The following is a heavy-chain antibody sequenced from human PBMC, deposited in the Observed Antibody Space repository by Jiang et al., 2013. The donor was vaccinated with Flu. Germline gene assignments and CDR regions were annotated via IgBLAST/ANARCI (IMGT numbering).Heavy chain of an antibody. V-gene: IGHV4-4*02. CDR3: ARNHGNNTNCCWLDP. CDR2: ISQSGNP. J-gene: IGHJ5*02. Sequence: SQTLSLTCAVSGGSISTNTWWSWVRQPPDKGLEWIGEISQSGNPNYNPSLKSRVTISVDKSKNQFSLKLSSLTAADTAVYYCARNHGNNTNCCWLDPWGLGTLVTVSS. D-gene: IGHD1/OR15-1a*01. CDR1: GGSISTNTW.